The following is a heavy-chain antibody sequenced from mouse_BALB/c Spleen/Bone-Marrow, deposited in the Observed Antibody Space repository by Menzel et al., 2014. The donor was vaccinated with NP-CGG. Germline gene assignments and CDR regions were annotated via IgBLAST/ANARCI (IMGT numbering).Heavy chain of an antibody. CDR2: IDPANGNT. D-gene: IGHD1-1*01. Sequence: VQLQQSGAELVKPGASVKLSCTASGFNIKDTYMHWAKQKPEQGLEWIGRIDPANGNTKYDPKFQGKATITADTSSNTAYLQPSSLTSEDTAVYYCASYYYGHYFDYWGQGTPLTVSS. J-gene: IGHJ2*01. CDR1: GFNIKDTY. V-gene: IGHV14-3*02. CDR3: ASYYYGHYFDY.